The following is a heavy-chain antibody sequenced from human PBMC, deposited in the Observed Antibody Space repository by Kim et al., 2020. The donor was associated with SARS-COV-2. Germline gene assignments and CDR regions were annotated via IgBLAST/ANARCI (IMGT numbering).Heavy chain of an antibody. J-gene: IGHJ4*02. CDR3: ARDLRGYSSSWLNFDY. CDR2: ISAYNGNT. Sequence: ASVKVSCKASGYTFTSYGISWVRQAPGQGLEWMGWISAYNGNTNYEQKLQGRVTMTTDTSTSTAYMELRSLRSDDTAVYYCARDLRGYSSSWLNFDYWGQGTLVTVSS. CDR1: GYTFTSYG. V-gene: IGHV1-18*01. D-gene: IGHD6-13*01.